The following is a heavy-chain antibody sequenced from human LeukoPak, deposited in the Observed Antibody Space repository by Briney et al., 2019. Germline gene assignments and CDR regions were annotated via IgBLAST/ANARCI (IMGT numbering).Heavy chain of an antibody. CDR1: GYTFPDYY. CDR3: ATGPRADGSLDY. V-gene: IGHV1-69-2*01. Sequence: RASVKVSCKVSGYTFPDYYMHWVQQAPGKGLEWMGLVDPEDGETIYAEKFQGRVTITADTSTDTAYMELSSLRSEDTAVYYCATGPRADGSLDYWGQGTLVTVSS. D-gene: IGHD1-26*01. CDR2: VDPEDGET. J-gene: IGHJ4*02.